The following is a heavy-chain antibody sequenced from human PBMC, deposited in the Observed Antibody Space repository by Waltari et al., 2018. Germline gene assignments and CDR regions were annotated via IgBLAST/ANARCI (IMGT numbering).Heavy chain of an antibody. D-gene: IGHD1-26*01. V-gene: IGHV4-4*01. J-gene: IGHJ3*02. Sequence: VQLQESGPGLVKPSGTLSLTCAVSGGSISSSNWWSWVRQPPGKGLEWIGEIYHSGSTNYNPSLKCLVTISVDKSNNQFSLKLGSVTAADTAVYCCASRGSYIDAFDIWGQGTMVTVSS. CDR2: IYHSGST. CDR3: ASRGSYIDAFDI. CDR1: GGSISSSNW.